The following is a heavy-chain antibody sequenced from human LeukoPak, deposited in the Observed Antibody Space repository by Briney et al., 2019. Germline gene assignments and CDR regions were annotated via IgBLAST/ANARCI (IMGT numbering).Heavy chain of an antibody. J-gene: IGHJ6*02. CDR3: AAGSSSRYYYYYGMDV. Sequence: ASVKVSCTASGFNFINSAVQWVRQARGQHLEWIGWIVVGSGNENYAQKFQERVTITRDMSTNTAYMELSSLRSEDTAVYYCAAGSSSRYYYYYGMDVWGQGTTITVSS. V-gene: IGHV1-58*01. CDR1: GFNFINSA. D-gene: IGHD6-19*01. CDR2: IVVGSGNE.